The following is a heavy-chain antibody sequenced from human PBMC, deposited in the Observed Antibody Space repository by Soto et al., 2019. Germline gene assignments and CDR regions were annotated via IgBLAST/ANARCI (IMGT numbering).Heavy chain of an antibody. CDR2: IYYSGST. V-gene: IGHV4-30-4*01. Sequence: PSETLSLTCTVSGGSISSGDYYWSWIRQPPGKGLEWIGYIYYSGSTYYNPSLKSRVTISVDTSKNQFSLKLSSVTAADSAVYYCARAPYCRGGSCYFDYWGQGTLVTVSS. CDR1: GGSISSGDYY. D-gene: IGHD2-15*01. CDR3: ARAPYCRGGSCYFDY. J-gene: IGHJ4*02.